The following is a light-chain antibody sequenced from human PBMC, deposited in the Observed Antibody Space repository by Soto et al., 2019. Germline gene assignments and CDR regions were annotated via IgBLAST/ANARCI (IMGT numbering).Light chain of an antibody. J-gene: IGKJ5*01. Sequence: IVMTHSPATLSVSPWERATLSCRASQSVIINLAWYQQKPGQAPRLLIYGASTRATRIPARFSGSGSGTEFTHTISRLEPEDFAVYYCQQFGISPIKFGQGTPLEIK. CDR3: QQFGISPIK. CDR1: QSVIIN. V-gene: IGKV3-15*01. CDR2: GAS.